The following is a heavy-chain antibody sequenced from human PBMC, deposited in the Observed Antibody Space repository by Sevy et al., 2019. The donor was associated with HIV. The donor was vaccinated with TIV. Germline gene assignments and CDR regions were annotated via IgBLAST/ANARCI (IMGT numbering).Heavy chain of an antibody. CDR2: INPNSGGT. J-gene: IGHJ4*02. Sequence: ASVKVSCKASGYTFTGYYMHWVRQARGQGLEWMGRINPNSGGTNYAQKFQGRVTMTRDTSISTAYMELSRLRSDDTAVYYCARDTYSSGWPYFDYWGQGTLVTVSS. V-gene: IGHV1-2*06. CDR3: ARDTYSSGWPYFDY. D-gene: IGHD6-19*01. CDR1: GYTFTGYY.